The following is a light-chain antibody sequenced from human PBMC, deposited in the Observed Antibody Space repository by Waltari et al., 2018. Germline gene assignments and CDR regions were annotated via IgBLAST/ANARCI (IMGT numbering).Light chain of an antibody. V-gene: IGLV2-11*01. CDR1: SSYVGGYNF. CDR2: DVI. Sequence: QSALTQPRSVSGSPGQSVTISCTGTSSYVGGYNFLSWYQHHPGNTPQLMTYDVIKRPSGVPDRFSGSKSGNTASLTISGLQADDEADYYCCSYAGTYTHWVFGGGTKLTVL. J-gene: IGLJ3*02. CDR3: CSYAGTYTHWV.